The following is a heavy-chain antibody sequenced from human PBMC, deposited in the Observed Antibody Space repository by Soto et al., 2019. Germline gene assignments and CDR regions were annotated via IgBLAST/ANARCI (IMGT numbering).Heavy chain of an antibody. D-gene: IGHD1-1*01. CDR2: ISAHNGNT. Sequence: QVHLVQSGAEVKKTGASVKVSCKGSGYAFTTYGITWVRQAPGQGLEWMGWISAHNGNTNYAQKLQGRVTVTRATSTSTAYMELRSLRSDDTAAYYCARGRYGDYWGKGALVPVSS. CDR1: GYAFTTYG. V-gene: IGHV1-18*01. J-gene: IGHJ4*02. CDR3: ARGRYGDY.